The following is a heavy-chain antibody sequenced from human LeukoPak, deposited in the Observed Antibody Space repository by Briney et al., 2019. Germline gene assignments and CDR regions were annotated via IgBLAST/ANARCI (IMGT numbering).Heavy chain of an antibody. CDR1: GYSFTSYC. V-gene: IGHV5-51*01. Sequence: GESLKISCKGSGYSFTSYCIGWVRQMPGKGLECMGIIYSVDSDTRYSPSFQGQVTISADKSISTAYLQWSSLKASDTAMYYCARHCSGGSCYSHLDYWGQGTLVTVSS. CDR3: ARHCSGGSCYSHLDY. J-gene: IGHJ4*02. D-gene: IGHD2-15*01. CDR2: IYSVDSDT.